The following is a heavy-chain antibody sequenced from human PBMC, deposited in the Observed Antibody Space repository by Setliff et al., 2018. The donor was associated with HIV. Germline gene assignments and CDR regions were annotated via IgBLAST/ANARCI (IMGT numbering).Heavy chain of an antibody. D-gene: IGHD2-21*01. V-gene: IGHV4-39*01. Sequence: SETLSLTCTVSGGAFNTSSSYWGWIRQPPGKGLEYIGGIFYSGSAYYNPSLKSRVTISVDTSKNQLSLKLSSVTAADTAVYYCARLKLSGVIDYWGKGTTVTVSS. CDR3: ARLKLSGVIDY. J-gene: IGHJ6*04. CDR1: GGAFNTSSSY. CDR2: IFYSGSA.